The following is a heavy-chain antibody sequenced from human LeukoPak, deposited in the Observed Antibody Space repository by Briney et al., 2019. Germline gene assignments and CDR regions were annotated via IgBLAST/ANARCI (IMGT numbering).Heavy chain of an antibody. CDR1: GGSISSYY. J-gene: IGHJ4*02. Sequence: SETLSLTCTVSGGSISSYYWSWIQQPPGKGLEWIGYIYYSGSTNYNPSLKSRVTISVDTSKNQFSLKLSSVTAADTAVYYCARARPILYSSGSYFRRIDYFDYWGQGTLVTVSS. CDR2: IYYSGST. D-gene: IGHD3-22*01. CDR3: ARARPILYSSGSYFRRIDYFDY. V-gene: IGHV4-59*01.